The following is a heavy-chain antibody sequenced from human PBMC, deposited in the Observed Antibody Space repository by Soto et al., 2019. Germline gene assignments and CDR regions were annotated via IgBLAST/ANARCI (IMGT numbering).Heavy chain of an antibody. V-gene: IGHV4-59*12. CDR2: IYYSGSI. Sequence: SATLSLTCAVSGGSISSYYWSWIRQPPGKGLEWIGDIYYSGSINYSPSLKSRVTISVDTSTNQFSLKLSSVTAADTATYYCSTRDRDTNGKKRFDPRGQGTPVTVSP. CDR3: STRDRDTNGKKRFDP. CDR1: GGSISSYY. D-gene: IGHD2-8*01. J-gene: IGHJ5*01.